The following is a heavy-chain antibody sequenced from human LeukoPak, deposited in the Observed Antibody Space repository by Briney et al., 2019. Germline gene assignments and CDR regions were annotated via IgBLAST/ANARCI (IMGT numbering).Heavy chain of an antibody. Sequence: ASVKVSCKTSGYTFTSYAVHWVRQAPGQRLEWMGWINTGNGDTKYSQKFQGRVTITRDTSASAAYMELSSLRSEDTAVYYCALNYYDSSGYHYGGAFDIWGQGTMVTVSS. V-gene: IGHV1-3*04. CDR3: ALNYYDSSGYHYGGAFDI. CDR1: GYTFTSYA. D-gene: IGHD3-22*01. J-gene: IGHJ3*02. CDR2: INTGNGDT.